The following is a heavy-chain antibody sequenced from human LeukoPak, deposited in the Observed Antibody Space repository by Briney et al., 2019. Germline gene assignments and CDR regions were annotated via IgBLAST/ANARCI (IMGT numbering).Heavy chain of an antibody. J-gene: IGHJ4*02. CDR1: GFTFSSYS. CDR2: TSSSSSYI. D-gene: IGHD2-15*01. Sequence: GGSLRLSCAASGFTFSSYSMNWVRQAPGKGLEWVSSTSSSSSYIYYADSVKGRFTISRDNAKNSLYLQMNSLRAEDTAVYYCARVGGYCSGGSCYFFDYWGQGTLVTVSS. CDR3: ARVGGYCSGGSCYFFDY. V-gene: IGHV3-21*01.